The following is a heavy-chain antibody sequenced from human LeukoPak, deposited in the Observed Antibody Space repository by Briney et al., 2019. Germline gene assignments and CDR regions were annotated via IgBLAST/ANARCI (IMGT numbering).Heavy chain of an antibody. CDR1: GGSISSYY. CDR3: ARDPRCDYDSSGYYNWFDP. Sequence: SETLSLTCTVSGGSISSYYWSWIRQPPGKGLEWIGYINYSGSTNYNPSLKSRVTISVDTSENHFSLKLRSVTAADTAVYYCARDPRCDYDSSGYYNWFDPCGQGTLVTVSS. D-gene: IGHD3-22*01. J-gene: IGHJ5*02. CDR2: INYSGST. V-gene: IGHV4-59*01.